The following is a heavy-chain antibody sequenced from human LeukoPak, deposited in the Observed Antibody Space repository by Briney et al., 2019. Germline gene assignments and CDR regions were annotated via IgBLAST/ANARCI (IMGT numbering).Heavy chain of an antibody. CDR2: IYTSGST. J-gene: IGHJ6*03. V-gene: IGHV4-4*07. CDR3: ARGAGSSRWYARLPPAAYLDYYMEV. Sequence: SETLSLTCTVSGGSISSYYWSWIRQPAGKGLEWIGRIYTSGSTNYNPSLKSRVTMSVDTSKNQFSLKLSSVTAADTAVYYFARGAGSSRWYARLPPAAYLDYYMEVRGKGTTVNVSS. D-gene: IGHD6-13*01. CDR1: GGSISSYY.